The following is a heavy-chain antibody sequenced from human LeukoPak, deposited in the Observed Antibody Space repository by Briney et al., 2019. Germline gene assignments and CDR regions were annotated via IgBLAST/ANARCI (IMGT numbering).Heavy chain of an antibody. D-gene: IGHD3-10*01. V-gene: IGHV3-30-3*01. Sequence: PGGSLRLSCAASGFTFSIYAMHWVRQAPGKGLEWVAVISYDGSNKYYADSVKGRFTISRDNSKNTLYLQMNSLRAEDTAVYYCAREGSGSGSVDYWGQGTLVTVSS. CDR1: GFTFSIYA. CDR3: AREGSGSGSVDY. J-gene: IGHJ4*02. CDR2: ISYDGSNK.